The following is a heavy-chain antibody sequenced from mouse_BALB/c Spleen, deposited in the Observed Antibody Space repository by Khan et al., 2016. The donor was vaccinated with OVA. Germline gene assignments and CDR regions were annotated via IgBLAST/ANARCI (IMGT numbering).Heavy chain of an antibody. V-gene: IGHV3-2*02. CDR3: ARTARIKY. CDR1: GYSITSGYG. J-gene: IGHJ2*01. D-gene: IGHD1-2*01. Sequence: EVKLEESGPGLVKPSQSLSLTCTVTGYSITSGYGWNWIRQFPGNKLEWMGYISYSGSTNYNPSLKSRISITRDTSKNQFFLQLNSVTTEDTATYYRARTARIKYWGQGTTLIVSS. CDR2: ISYSGST.